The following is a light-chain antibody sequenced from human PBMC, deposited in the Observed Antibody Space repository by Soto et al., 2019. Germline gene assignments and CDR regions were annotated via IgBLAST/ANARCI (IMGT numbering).Light chain of an antibody. J-gene: IGLJ1*01. CDR1: SSDVGGYNY. V-gene: IGLV2-8*01. Sequence: QSVLTQPPSASGSPGQSVTISCTGTSSDVGGYNYVSWYQQHPGKAPKLMIYEVSKRPSGVPDRFSGSKSGNTASLTVSGLQAEDEADYYCNSYASSNDLFGTGTKLTVL. CDR2: EVS. CDR3: NSYASSNDL.